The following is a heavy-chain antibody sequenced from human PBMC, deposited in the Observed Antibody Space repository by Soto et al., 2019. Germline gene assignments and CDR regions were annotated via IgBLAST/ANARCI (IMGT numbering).Heavy chain of an antibody. CDR3: ARSLSNKVGPDS. V-gene: IGHV1-8*02. D-gene: IGHD4-4*01. J-gene: IGHJ4*02. CDR1: GYTFSSFD. Sequence: QVQLVQSGAEVQKPGASVKVSCKASGYTFSSFDVNWVRQATGQGLEWMGWMNPRSGDTVYAQKFQGRVTMTRDTAIGTAYMELRSLRSEDTAVYYCARSLSNKVGPDSWGQGSLVTVSS. CDR2: MNPRSGDT.